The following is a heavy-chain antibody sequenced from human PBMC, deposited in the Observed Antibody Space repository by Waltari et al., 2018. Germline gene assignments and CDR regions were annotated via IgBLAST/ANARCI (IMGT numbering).Heavy chain of an antibody. CDR2: TYYSGST. CDR1: GGSISSSSYY. CDR3: AREQQLVPGWFDP. J-gene: IGHJ5*02. D-gene: IGHD6-13*01. Sequence: QLQLQESGPGLVKPLETLSLTCTVSGGSISSSSYYWGWIRQPPGKGLEWFGSTYYSGSTYYNPSLKSRVTISVDTSKNQFSLKLSSVTAADTAVYYCAREQQLVPGWFDPWGQGTLVTVSS. V-gene: IGHV4-39*07.